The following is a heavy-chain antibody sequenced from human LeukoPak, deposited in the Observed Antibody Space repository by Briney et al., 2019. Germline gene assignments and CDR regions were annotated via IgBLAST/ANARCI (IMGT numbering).Heavy chain of an antibody. J-gene: IGHJ5*02. CDR3: ARELVARVVVAAMRYWFDP. Sequence: SVKVSCKASGGTFSSYAISWVRQAPGQGLEWMGGIIPIFGTANYAQKFQGRVTITADKSTSTAYMELSSLRSEDTAVYYCARELVARVVVAAMRYWFDPWGQGTLVTVSS. D-gene: IGHD2-15*01. CDR1: GGTFSSYA. CDR2: IIPIFGTA. V-gene: IGHV1-69*06.